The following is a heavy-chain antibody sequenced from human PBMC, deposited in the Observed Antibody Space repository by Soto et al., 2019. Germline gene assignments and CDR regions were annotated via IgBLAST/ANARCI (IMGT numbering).Heavy chain of an antibody. J-gene: IGHJ6*02. V-gene: IGHV1-69*01. CDR3: AREGCSGGSCYYGMDV. CDR1: GGTFSSYA. D-gene: IGHD2-15*01. Sequence: QVQLVQSGAEVKKPGSSVKVSCKASGGTFSSYAISWVRQAPGQGLEWMGGIIPIFGTANYAQKFEGRVTITADESTSTAYMERSSLRPEDTAVYYCAREGCSGGSCYYGMDVWGQGTTVTVSS. CDR2: IIPIFGTA.